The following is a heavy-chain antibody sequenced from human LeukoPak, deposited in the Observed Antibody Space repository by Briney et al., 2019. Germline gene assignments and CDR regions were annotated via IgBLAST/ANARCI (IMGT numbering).Heavy chain of an antibody. V-gene: IGHV3-23*01. J-gene: IGHJ6*02. CDR1: GFTFSSYA. Sequence: PGGSLRLSCAASGFTFSSYAMSWVRQAPGKGLEWVSVISGSGGSTYYADSVKGRFTISRDNSKNTLYLQMNSLRAEDTAVYYCAKDAPVVVVPAAMFDVWGQGTTVTVSS. D-gene: IGHD2-2*01. CDR3: AKDAPVVVVPAAMFDV. CDR2: ISGSGGST.